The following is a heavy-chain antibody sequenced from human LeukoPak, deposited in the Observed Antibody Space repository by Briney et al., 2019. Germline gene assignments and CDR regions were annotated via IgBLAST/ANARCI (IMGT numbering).Heavy chain of an antibody. D-gene: IGHD3-22*01. J-gene: IGHJ6*02. CDR2: ISYDGSNK. CDR1: GFTFSPYA. CDR3: ARAGAVYYDSGDYGMDV. Sequence: GGSLRLSCAASGFTFSPYAMHWVRQAPGKGLEWVAVISYDGSNKYYADSVKGRFTISRDNSKNTLYLQMNSLRAEDTAVYYCARAGAVYYDSGDYGMDVWGQGTTVTVSS. V-gene: IGHV3-30*04.